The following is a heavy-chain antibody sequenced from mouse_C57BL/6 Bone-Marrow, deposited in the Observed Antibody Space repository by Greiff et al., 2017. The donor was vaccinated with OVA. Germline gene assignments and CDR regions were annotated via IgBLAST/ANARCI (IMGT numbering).Heavy chain of an antibody. CDR3: ARIGYYYGSSRSRRTLDY. CDR2: IYPGSGST. D-gene: IGHD1-1*01. CDR1: GYTFTSYW. J-gene: IGHJ2*01. Sequence: VQLQQPGAELVKPGASVKMSCKASGYTFTSYWITWVKQRPGQGLEWIGDIYPGSGSTNYNEKFKSKATLTVDTSSSTAYMQLSSLTSEDSAVYYCARIGYYYGSSRSRRTLDYWGQGTTLTVSS. V-gene: IGHV1-55*01.